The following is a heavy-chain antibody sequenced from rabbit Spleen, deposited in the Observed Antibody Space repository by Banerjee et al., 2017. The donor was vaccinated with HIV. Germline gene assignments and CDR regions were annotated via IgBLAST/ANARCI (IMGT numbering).Heavy chain of an antibody. CDR3: ARSIDNGGSRYNFNW. CDR2: IYTASGSI. CDR1: GCSSCSSIW. Sequence: QPLVEAGGDLLKPGASPILPCTAFGCSSCSSIWMCWGRQTPGKGLEGSECIYTASGSIYDASGGQGRCYISKTASTTGTPQKTTRTAPDTTLYFCARSIDNGGSRYNFNWWGPGTLVTVS. J-gene: IGHJ4*01. V-gene: IGHV1S40*01. D-gene: IGHD4-2*01.